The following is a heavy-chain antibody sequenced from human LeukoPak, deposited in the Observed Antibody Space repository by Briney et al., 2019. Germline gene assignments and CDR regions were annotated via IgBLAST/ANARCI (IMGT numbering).Heavy chain of an antibody. Sequence: SETLSLTCIVSGGSINNYYWSWIRQPPGKGLEWIGYTYYTGSTNYSPSLKSRVTISADTSKNQFSLKLRSVTAADTAVYFCARHQGHDFYDSSGYYSFDYWGQGTLVTVSS. D-gene: IGHD3-22*01. J-gene: IGHJ4*02. CDR3: ARHQGHDFYDSSGYYSFDY. V-gene: IGHV4-59*08. CDR1: GGSINNYY. CDR2: TYYTGST.